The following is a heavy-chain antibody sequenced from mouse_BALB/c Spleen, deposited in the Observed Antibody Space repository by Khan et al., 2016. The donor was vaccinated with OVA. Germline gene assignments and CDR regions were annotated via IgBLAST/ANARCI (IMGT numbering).Heavy chain of an antibody. CDR1: GYSFTSYY. V-gene: IGHV1S135*01. Sequence: EVQLQQSGPELMKPGASVKISCKASGYSFTSYYIHWVMQSHGTSLEWIGYIDPFSGGTTYTQKFKGKATLTVDKSSSTSYIHLSNLTSEVSAVYYCTRQGYVAWFTYWGQGTLVTVSA. D-gene: IGHD2-2*01. J-gene: IGHJ3*01. CDR2: IDPFSGGT. CDR3: TRQGYVAWFTY.